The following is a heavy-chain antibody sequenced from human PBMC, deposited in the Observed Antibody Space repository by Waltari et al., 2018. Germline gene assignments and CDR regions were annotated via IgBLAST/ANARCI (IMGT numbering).Heavy chain of an antibody. D-gene: IGHD2-2*01. CDR1: GFSFSTYW. Sequence: EVQLVESGGGLVQPGGSLRLSCKASGFSFSTYWMSWVRQAPGKGREGGASIREDGSAKYSVDSVKGRFTSSRDNAKTSLYLQMNSLRAEDTAVYFCANSPVESGATGSVKPWGFDYWGQGNLVTVSS. V-gene: IGHV3-7*01. J-gene: IGHJ4*02. CDR2: IREDGSAK. CDR3: ANSPVESGATGSVKPWGFDY.